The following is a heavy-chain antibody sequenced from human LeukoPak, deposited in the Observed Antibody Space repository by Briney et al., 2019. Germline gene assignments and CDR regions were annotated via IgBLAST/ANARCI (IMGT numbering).Heavy chain of an antibody. J-gene: IGHJ4*02. V-gene: IGHV4-34*01. CDR2: INHNGST. CDR1: GGSFSGYY. CDR3: ARAVVLRSSSWYEGKHKSEHVYFDY. D-gene: IGHD6-13*01. Sequence: SETLSLTCAVYGGSFSGYYWSWIRQPPGKGLEWIWEINHNGSTNYNPSLTSQVTITADASTNQFSLKLSSVPAADTAVYYCARAVVLRSSSWYEGKHKSEHVYFDYWGQGTLVTVSS.